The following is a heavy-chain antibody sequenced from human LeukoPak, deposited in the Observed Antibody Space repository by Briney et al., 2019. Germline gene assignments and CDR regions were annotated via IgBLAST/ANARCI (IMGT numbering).Heavy chain of an antibody. Sequence: PGGSLRLSCAASGFTFSSYWMHWVRQAPGRGLVWVSRVNSDGSSTTYADSVKGRFTISRDNAKNTLHLQMSSLRAEDTAVYYCARGPPNSGSYHTDWGQGTLVTVSS. D-gene: IGHD1-26*01. CDR2: VNSDGSST. CDR1: GFTFSSYW. J-gene: IGHJ4*02. CDR3: ARGPPNSGSYHTD. V-gene: IGHV3-74*01.